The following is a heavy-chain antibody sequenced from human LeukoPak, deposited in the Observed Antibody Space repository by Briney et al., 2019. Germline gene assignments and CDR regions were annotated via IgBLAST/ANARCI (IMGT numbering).Heavy chain of an antibody. CDR2: IYYTGGA. J-gene: IGHJ5*02. V-gene: IGHV4-39*07. CDR3: VRELGGSSLSSP. Sequence: ASETLSLTCTVSGGSISSSSHYWAWIRQPPGEGLEWIASIYYTGGASYNPSLKSRLAISIDTSKNQFSLRLNSVTAADTAMYYCVRELGGSSLSSPWGQGTLVTVSS. CDR1: GGSISSSSHY. D-gene: IGHD6-13*01.